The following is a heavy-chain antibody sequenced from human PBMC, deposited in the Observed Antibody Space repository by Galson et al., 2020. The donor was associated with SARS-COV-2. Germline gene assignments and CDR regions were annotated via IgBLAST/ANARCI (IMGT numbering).Heavy chain of an antibody. CDR1: GFTFGDYA. V-gene: IGHV3-49*03. CDR2: IRSKAYGGTT. Sequence: GESLKISCTASGFTFGDYAMSWFRQAPGKGLEWVGFIRSKAYGGTTEYAASVKGRFTISRGDSKSIAYLQMNSLKTEDTAVYYCTRDSEVRGTSDYWGQGTLVTVSS. D-gene: IGHD3-10*01. J-gene: IGHJ4*02. CDR3: TRDSEVRGTSDY.